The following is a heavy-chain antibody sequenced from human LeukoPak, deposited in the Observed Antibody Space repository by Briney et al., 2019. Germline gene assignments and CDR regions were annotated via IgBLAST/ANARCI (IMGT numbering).Heavy chain of an antibody. CDR1: GGSISSSSYY. D-gene: IGHD3-22*01. J-gene: IGHJ4*02. Sequence: SETLSLTCTVSGGSISSSSYYWSWIRQPPGKDLEWIEYIYYSGSTYYNPSLKSRVTISVDTSKNQFSLKLSSVTAADTAVYYCARAATNDYYYDSSGYYYGVYFDYWGQGTLVTVSS. CDR3: ARAATNDYYYDSSGYYYGVYFDY. V-gene: IGHV4-30-4*01. CDR2: IYYSGST.